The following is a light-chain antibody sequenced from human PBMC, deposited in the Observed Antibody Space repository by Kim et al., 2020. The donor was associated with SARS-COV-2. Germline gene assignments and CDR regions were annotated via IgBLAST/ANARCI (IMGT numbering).Light chain of an antibody. J-gene: IGKJ1*01. CDR3: QQYGTTLTA. Sequence: SPGERHTVSCTDTHPVDTTYVAWYQQTPGQAPRLLSYGASTRATGIPDRFRGSWSGTDSTMTISSLEPEDFGVYYCQQYGTTLTAFGQGTKVDIK. CDR2: GAS. CDR1: HPVDTTY. V-gene: IGKV3-20*01.